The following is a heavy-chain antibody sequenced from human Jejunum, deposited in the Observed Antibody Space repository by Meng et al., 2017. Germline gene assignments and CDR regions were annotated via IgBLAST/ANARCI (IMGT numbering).Heavy chain of an antibody. CDR1: GASIRSYY. Sequence: SETLSLTCTVSGASIRSYYWSWIRQTPGKGLEWIAYIHTSGTTNYNPSLKSRVTITVDTSTNQFSLKLTSVTAADTAVYYCARDRIAAAGTNLDIWGQGGKVTVSS. D-gene: IGHD6-13*01. V-gene: IGHV4-59*01. CDR2: IHTSGTT. J-gene: IGHJ3*02. CDR3: ARDRIAAAGTNLDI.